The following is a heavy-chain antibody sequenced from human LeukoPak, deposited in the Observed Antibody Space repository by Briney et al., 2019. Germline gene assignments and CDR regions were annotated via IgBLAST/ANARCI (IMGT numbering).Heavy chain of an antibody. V-gene: IGHV4-59*01. Sequence: SETLSLTCSVSGGSISTYYWSWIRQPPGKGLEWIGYVDYSGSTNYNPSLKSRVTILVDTSKNQFSLKLSSVTVADTAVYYCARVGPWCFDLWGRGTLVTVSS. CDR1: GGSISTYY. CDR2: VDYSGST. CDR3: ARVGPWCFDL. J-gene: IGHJ2*01.